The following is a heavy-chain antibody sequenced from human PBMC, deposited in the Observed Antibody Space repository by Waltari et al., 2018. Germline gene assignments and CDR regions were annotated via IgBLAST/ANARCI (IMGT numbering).Heavy chain of an antibody. Sequence: EVQLVQSGAEVKKPGESLKISCKGSGYSFTSYWIGWVRQMPGKGLEWMGVIQPGDSGTRYSPSVQGQVTISADKSISTAYLQWSSLKASDTAMYYCARRVGGPMYYWYFDLWGRGTLVTVSS. J-gene: IGHJ2*01. CDR2: IQPGDSGT. CDR3: ARRVGGPMYYWYFDL. CDR1: GYSFTSYW. D-gene: IGHD2-15*01. V-gene: IGHV5-51*01.